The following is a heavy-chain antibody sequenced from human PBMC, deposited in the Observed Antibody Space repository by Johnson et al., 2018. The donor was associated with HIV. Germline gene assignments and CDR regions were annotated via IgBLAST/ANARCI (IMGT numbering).Heavy chain of an antibody. J-gene: IGHJ3*02. Sequence: VQLVESGGGVVQPGRSLRLSCAASGFSFSTSGMHWVRQAPGKGMEWVAVISYDGSNKYYADSVKGRFTISRDNSKNTLYLQMTSLRAEDTAVYYCAREGGSYPGETVDDAFDIWGQGTMVTVSS. CDR1: GFSFSTSG. CDR2: ISYDGSNK. V-gene: IGHV3-30*03. D-gene: IGHD3-16*02. CDR3: AREGGSYPGETVDDAFDI.